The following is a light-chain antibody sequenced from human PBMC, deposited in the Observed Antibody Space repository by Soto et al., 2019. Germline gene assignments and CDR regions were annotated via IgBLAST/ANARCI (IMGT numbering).Light chain of an antibody. CDR1: SSDVGGYKF. J-gene: IGLJ3*02. CDR2: EVS. CDR3: SSYTTSRTRV. V-gene: IGLV2-14*01. Sequence: QSSLTQPASVSGSPGQSITISCTGTSSDVGGYKFVSWYQQHPGKAPKLMLYEVSNRPSGVSNRFSGSKSGNTASLTISGLQAEDEADYYCSSYTTSRTRVFGGGTKLTVL.